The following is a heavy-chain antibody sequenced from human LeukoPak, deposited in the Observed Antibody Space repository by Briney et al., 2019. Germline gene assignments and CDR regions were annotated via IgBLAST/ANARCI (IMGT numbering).Heavy chain of an antibody. CDR1: RFTFSSYA. J-gene: IGHJ4*02. V-gene: IGHV3-23*01. CDR2: ISGSGGST. CDR3: YIPYYDTSAYKGY. D-gene: IGHD3-22*01. Sequence: PGGSLRLSCAASRFTFSSYAMSWVRQAPGKGLEWVSAISGSGGSTYYADSVKGRFTISRGNSKNTLYLQMNSLRAEDTAVYYCYIPYYDTSAYKGYWGQGTLVTVSS.